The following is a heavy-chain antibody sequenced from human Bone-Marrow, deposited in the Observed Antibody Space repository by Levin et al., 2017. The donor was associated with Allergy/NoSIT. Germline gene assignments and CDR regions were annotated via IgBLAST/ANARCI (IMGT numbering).Heavy chain of an antibody. Sequence: GESLKISCAASGFTFSSYGMHWVRQAPGKGLEWVAVISYDGSNKYYADSVKGRFTISRDNSKNTLYLQMNSLRAEDTAVYYCAKDYGSGSYIPFDYWGQGTLVTVSS. CDR3: AKDYGSGSYIPFDY. CDR1: GFTFSSYG. D-gene: IGHD3-10*01. V-gene: IGHV3-30*18. J-gene: IGHJ4*02. CDR2: ISYDGSNK.